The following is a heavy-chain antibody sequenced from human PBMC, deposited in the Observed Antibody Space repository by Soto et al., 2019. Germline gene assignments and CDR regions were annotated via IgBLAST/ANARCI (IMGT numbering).Heavy chain of an antibody. CDR1: GLNFSVYY. CDR3: ARGRWDYGDYLYWYFDL. Sequence: AGGSMRLSYAASGLNFSVYYMSWIRQEQGKGLEWVSYISSSGSTIYYADSVKGRFTISRDNAKNSLYLQMNSLRAEDTAVYYCARGRWDYGDYLYWYFDLWGRGTLVTVSS. V-gene: IGHV3-11*01. D-gene: IGHD4-17*01. J-gene: IGHJ2*01. CDR2: ISSSGSTI.